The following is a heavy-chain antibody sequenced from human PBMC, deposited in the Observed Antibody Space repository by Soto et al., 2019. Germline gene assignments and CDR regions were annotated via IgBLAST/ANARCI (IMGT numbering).Heavy chain of an antibody. CDR1: GGSINSGDYY. Sequence: SETLSLTCTVSGGSINSGDYYWSWIRQPPGKGLEWIGYIYYSGSTYYNPPLRSRVTISIDTSKNHFFLNLSSVTAADTAVYYCARESVRQQLAYYFDYWGQGTLVTVSS. D-gene: IGHD6-13*01. J-gene: IGHJ4*02. V-gene: IGHV4-30-4*01. CDR2: IYYSGST. CDR3: ARESVRQQLAYYFDY.